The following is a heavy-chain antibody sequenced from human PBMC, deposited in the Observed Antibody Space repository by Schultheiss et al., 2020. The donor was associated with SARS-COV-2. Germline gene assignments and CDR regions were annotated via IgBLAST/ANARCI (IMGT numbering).Heavy chain of an antibody. J-gene: IGHJ6*02. CDR1: GGSISSSSYY. CDR3: ARGGICSSTSCYRAFYYYYYGMDV. CDR2: IYYSGST. V-gene: IGHV4-39*01. D-gene: IGHD2-2*01. Sequence: SETLSLTCTVSGGSISSSSYYWGWIRQPPGKGLEWIGYIYYSGSTYYNPSLKSRVTISVDTSKNQFSLKLSSVTAADTAVYYCARGGICSSTSCYRAFYYYYYGMDVWGQGTTVTVSS.